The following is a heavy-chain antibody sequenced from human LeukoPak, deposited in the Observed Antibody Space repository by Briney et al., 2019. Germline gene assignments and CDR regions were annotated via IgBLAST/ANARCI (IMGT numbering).Heavy chain of an antibody. Sequence: ASVKVSCKASGYTFTGYYMHWVRQAPGQGLEWMGWINPNSGGTNYAQKFQGRVTMTRDTSISTAYMELSRLRSDDTAVYYCARGVRGPAGSSAGGTTDYWGQGTLVTVSS. D-gene: IGHD3-10*02. CDR2: INPNSGGT. CDR3: ARGVRGPAGSSAGGTTDY. J-gene: IGHJ4*02. V-gene: IGHV1-2*02. CDR1: GYTFTGYY.